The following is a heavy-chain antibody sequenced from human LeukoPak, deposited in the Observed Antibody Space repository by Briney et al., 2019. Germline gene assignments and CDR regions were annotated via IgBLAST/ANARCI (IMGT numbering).Heavy chain of an antibody. Sequence: GGSLRLSCAASRFTFRTYWMHWVRQAPGKVLLWVSRINTEGSGTIYADSVKGRFTISRDNANNTLYLQMNSLRAEDTALYYCARAKPGGNWFDPWGQGTLVTVSS. V-gene: IGHV3-74*01. J-gene: IGHJ5*02. D-gene: IGHD3-16*01. CDR1: RFTFRTYW. CDR2: INTEGSGT. CDR3: ARAKPGGNWFDP.